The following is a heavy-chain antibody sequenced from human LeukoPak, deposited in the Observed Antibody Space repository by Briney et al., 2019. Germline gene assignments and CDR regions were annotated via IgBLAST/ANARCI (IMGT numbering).Heavy chain of an antibody. J-gene: IGHJ4*02. CDR1: GFTLRSYD. CDR3: AKEYSGYDFDY. Sequence: GALRLSCAASGFTLRSYDMSWVRQAPGKGLEWVAATSGSGGNTYYADSVKGRFTISRDNSKNTLYLQMNSLRAEDTAVYYCAKEYSGYDFDYWGQGTLVTVSS. V-gene: IGHV3-23*01. CDR2: TSGSGGNT. D-gene: IGHD5-12*01.